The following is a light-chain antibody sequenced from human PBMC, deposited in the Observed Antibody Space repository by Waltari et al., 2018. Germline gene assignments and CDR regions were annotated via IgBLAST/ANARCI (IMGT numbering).Light chain of an antibody. CDR3: QSYDTSLGVV. CDR1: WSNIGAGYY. V-gene: IGLV1-40*01. Sequence: QSVLTQPPSVSGAPGQRVTISCTGSWSNIGAGYYVHWYQQLPGKAPTLLVYGVNTRPPGVPDRFFGSKSGTSASLAIPGLQPEDEADYYCQSYDTSLGVVFGGGTKLTVL. CDR2: GVN. J-gene: IGLJ2*01.